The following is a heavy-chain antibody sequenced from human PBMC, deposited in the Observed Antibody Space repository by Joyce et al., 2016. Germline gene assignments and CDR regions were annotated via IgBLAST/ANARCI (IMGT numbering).Heavy chain of an antibody. J-gene: IGHJ4*02. Sequence: QVQLQQWGAGLLKPSETLSLTCAVYGGSFSGYYWSWSRQPPGKGLEWIGEINHSGSTNYNPALESRVTISVDTSKNQFSLRLSSVTAADTAVYDCARGLSAFDYSNYAGYDYWGQGTLVTVSS. D-gene: IGHD4-11*01. CDR2: INHSGST. CDR3: ARGLSAFDYSNYAGYDY. V-gene: IGHV4-34*01. CDR1: GGSFSGYY.